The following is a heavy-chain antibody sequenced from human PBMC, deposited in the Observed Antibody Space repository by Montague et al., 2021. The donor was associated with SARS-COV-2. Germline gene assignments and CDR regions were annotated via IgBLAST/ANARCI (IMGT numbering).Heavy chain of an antibody. J-gene: IGHJ4*02. Sequence: SETLSLTCAVSGGSISSSSYYWGWIRQPPGKGLEWIGSIYYSGSTYYNPSLKSRVTISVDTSKNQFSLKLSSVTAADTAVYYCARKVGTILVVVIIKRRYCFDSGGQGTLVTVSS. D-gene: IGHD3-22*01. V-gene: IGHV4-39*01. CDR3: ARKVGTILVVVIIKRRYCFDS. CDR2: IYYSGST. CDR1: GGSISSSSYY.